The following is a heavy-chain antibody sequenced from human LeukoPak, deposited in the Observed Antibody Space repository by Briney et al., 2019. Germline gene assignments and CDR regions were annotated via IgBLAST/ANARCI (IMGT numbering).Heavy chain of an antibody. D-gene: IGHD2-2*01. Sequence: GASVKVSCKASGYTFTSYAMNWVRQAPGQGLEWMGWINTNTGNPTYAQGFTGRFVFSLDTSVSMAYLQISSLKAEDTAVYYCARGYCSSTSCYGGSYWGQGTLVTVSS. V-gene: IGHV7-4-1*04. J-gene: IGHJ4*02. CDR3: ARGYCSSTSCYGGSY. CDR2: INTNTGNP. CDR1: GYTFTSYA.